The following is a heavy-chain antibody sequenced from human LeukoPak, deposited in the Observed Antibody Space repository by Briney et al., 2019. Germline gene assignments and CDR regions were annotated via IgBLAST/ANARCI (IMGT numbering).Heavy chain of an antibody. Sequence: SETLSLTCTVSNGSISSYHWSWVRQPPGKGLEWIGYILTSGTTNYNPSLKSRLSISVDTSKNQLPLKLSSVTAADTAVYYCARLRVSGSYLYYFDYWGQGTLVTVSS. CDR3: ARLRVSGSYLYYFDY. D-gene: IGHD1-26*01. V-gene: IGHV4-4*09. CDR2: ILTSGTT. CDR1: NGSISSYH. J-gene: IGHJ4*02.